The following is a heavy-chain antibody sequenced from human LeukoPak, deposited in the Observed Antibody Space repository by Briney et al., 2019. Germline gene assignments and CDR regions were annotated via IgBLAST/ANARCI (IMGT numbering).Heavy chain of an antibody. Sequence: GGSLRLSCAASGFTFSDYSVNWVRQAPGKGLEWGASETTVSSYIYYADSMRGRFTISRDNAKNSLFLQMNSLRAEDTAVYYCARLRRNSDRSDFFYYYDHWGQGTLVTVSS. D-gene: IGHD3-22*01. CDR1: GFTFSDYS. J-gene: IGHJ4*02. CDR2: ETTVSSYI. V-gene: IGHV3-21*01. CDR3: ARLRRNSDRSDFFYYYDH.